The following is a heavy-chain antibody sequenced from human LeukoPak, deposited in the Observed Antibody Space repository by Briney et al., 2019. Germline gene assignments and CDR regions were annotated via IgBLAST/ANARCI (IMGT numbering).Heavy chain of an antibody. J-gene: IGHJ4*02. CDR3: ARGIVVVPPSPYYFDY. CDR2: IIPIFGTA. CDR1: GGTFSSYA. V-gene: IGHV1-69*13. D-gene: IGHD2-2*01. Sequence: SVKVSCKASGGTFSSYAISWVRQAPGQGLEWMGGIIPIFGTANYAQKFQGRVTIAADESTSTAYMELSSLRSEDTAVYYCARGIVVVPPSPYYFDYWGQGTLVTVSS.